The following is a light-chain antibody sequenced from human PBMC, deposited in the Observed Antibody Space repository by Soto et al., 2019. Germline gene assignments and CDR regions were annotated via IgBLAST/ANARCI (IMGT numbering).Light chain of an antibody. V-gene: IGLV3-21*02. J-gene: IGLJ1*01. CDR3: QVWDSLSDHHV. CDR1: RLETKT. Sequence: SSELTQPPSVSVAPGQTARVSCGGNRLETKTVFWYQQKPGQAPVLVVRDDSVRPSGIPERFSGSNSGGTATLTITGVDAGDEADYYWQVWDSLSDHHVFGPGTKLTVL. CDR2: DDS.